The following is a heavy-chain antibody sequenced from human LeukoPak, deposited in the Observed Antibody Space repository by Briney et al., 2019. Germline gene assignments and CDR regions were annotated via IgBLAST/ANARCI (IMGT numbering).Heavy chain of an antibody. CDR1: GYTFTSYG. D-gene: IGHD2-2*01. CDR3: ARDIVVVPAAHAFDI. J-gene: IGHJ3*02. CDR2: ISAYNGNT. Sequence: ASVKVSCKASGYTFTSYGISCVRQAPGQGLEWMGWISAYNGNTNFAQKLQGRVTMTTDTSTSTAYMELRSLRSDDTAVYYCARDIVVVPAAHAFDIWGQGTMVTVSS. V-gene: IGHV1-18*01.